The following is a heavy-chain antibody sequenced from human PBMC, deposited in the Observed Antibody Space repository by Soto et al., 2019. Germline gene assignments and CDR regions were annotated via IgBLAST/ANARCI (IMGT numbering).Heavy chain of an antibody. CDR1: GFTFSSYA. D-gene: IGHD2-2*02. CDR2: ISYDGSNK. CDR3: ARDIVVVPAAIREYYYYYYGMDV. J-gene: IGHJ6*02. V-gene: IGHV3-30-3*01. Sequence: GGSLRLSCAASGFTFSSYAMHWVRPAPGKGLEWVAVISYDGSNKYYADSVKGRFTISRDNSKNTLYLQMNSLRAEDTAVYYCARDIVVVPAAIREYYYYYYGMDVWGQGTTVTVSS.